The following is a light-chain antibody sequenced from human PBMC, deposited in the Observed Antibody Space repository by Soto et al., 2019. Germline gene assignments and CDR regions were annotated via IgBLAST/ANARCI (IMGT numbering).Light chain of an antibody. CDR1: SSNIGAGYP. Sequence: QSVLTQSPSVSGAPGQRVTISCTGSSSNIGAGYPVHWYQQLPGTAPKLLVAGNRPSGVPDRFSVSKSGNTAFLTISGLQAEDEADYYCSSYTSTTTHYVFGTGTKVTVL. J-gene: IGLJ1*01. CDR2: G. V-gene: IGLV1-40*01. CDR3: SSYTSTTTHYV.